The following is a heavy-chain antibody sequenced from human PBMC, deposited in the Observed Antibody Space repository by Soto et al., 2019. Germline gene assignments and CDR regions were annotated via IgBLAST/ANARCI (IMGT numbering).Heavy chain of an antibody. CDR1: GYSFTIYW. D-gene: IGHD6-6*01. Sequence: GESLKISCKGSGYSFTIYWIGWVRQMPGKGLEWMGIIYPGDSDTRYSPSFQGQVTISADKSISTAYLQWSSLKASDTAMYYCARFSAXPSIAARVGDYYYGMDVWGQGTTVTVSS. J-gene: IGHJ6*02. V-gene: IGHV5-51*01. CDR2: IYPGDSDT. CDR3: ARFSAXPSIAARVGDYYYGMDV.